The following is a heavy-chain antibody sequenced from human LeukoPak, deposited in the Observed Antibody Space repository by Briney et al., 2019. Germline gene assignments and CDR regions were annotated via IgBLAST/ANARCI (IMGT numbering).Heavy chain of an antibody. Sequence: GGSLRLSCAASGFTFTNYNMHWVRQTPGKGLQWVAAILYDGSKKYYADSVKGRFSVYRDNSDSTLYLQMSNLKTEDTALYSCANFDGDSQAFHIWGLGTMVTVSS. CDR1: GFTFTNYN. J-gene: IGHJ3*02. CDR3: ANFDGDSQAFHI. D-gene: IGHD3-9*01. CDR2: ILYDGSKK. V-gene: IGHV3-30*18.